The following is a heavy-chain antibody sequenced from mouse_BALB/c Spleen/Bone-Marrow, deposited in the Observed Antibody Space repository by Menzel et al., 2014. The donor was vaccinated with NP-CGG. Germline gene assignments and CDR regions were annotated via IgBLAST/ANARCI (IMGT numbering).Heavy chain of an antibody. D-gene: IGHD2-3*01. V-gene: IGHV1-82*01. Sequence: QVQLQQSGPELVKPGASVRISCKASGYAFSNSWMNWVKQRPGQGLEWIGRIYPGDGDTYYNEEFKGKATLTADKSSSTAYMQLSSLTSVDSAVYFCARSDGYRGFDYWGQGTLVTVSS. CDR3: ARSDGYRGFDY. J-gene: IGHJ4*01. CDR2: IYPGDGDT. CDR1: GYAFSNSW.